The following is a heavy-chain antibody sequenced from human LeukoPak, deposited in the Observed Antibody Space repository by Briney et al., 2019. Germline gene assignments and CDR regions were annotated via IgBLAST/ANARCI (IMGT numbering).Heavy chain of an antibody. D-gene: IGHD3-10*01. CDR2: IYPNSGDR. J-gene: IGHJ5*02. V-gene: IGHV1-2*02. CDR3: ARTSAAPRTVLLWFGELLHEHNWFDP. CDR1: GSTFTSYD. Sequence: GASVNLSCKSSGSTFTSYDFNLVRQATGPGLELMGCIYPNSGDRNYAQKFQGRVTMTRDTSISTAYMELSRLRSDDTAVYYCARTSAAPRTVLLWFGELLHEHNWFDPWGQGTLVTVSS.